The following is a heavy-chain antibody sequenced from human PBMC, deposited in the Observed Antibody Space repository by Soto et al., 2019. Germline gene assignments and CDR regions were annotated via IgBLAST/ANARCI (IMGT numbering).Heavy chain of an antibody. CDR1: GGTFSSYA. V-gene: IGHV1-69*01. CDR3: ARSRGIAAAGPYNWFDP. J-gene: IGHJ5*02. CDR2: IIPIFGTA. D-gene: IGHD6-13*01. Sequence: QVQLVQSGAEVKKPGSSVKVSCKASGGTFSSYAISWVRQAPGQGLEWMGGIIPIFGTANYAQKFQGRVTITADESTSTAYMELSSLRSEDTAVYYCARSRGIAAAGPYNWFDPWGQGTLVIVSS.